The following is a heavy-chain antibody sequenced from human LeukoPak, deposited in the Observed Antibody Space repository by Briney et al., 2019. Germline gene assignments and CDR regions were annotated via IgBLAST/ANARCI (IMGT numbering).Heavy chain of an antibody. D-gene: IGHD3-10*01. CDR3: ARDRGQFDP. CDR2: ILPIFGTT. J-gene: IGHJ5*02. Sequence: SVKVSCKASGGSFSNYVISWVRQAPGQGLEWMGGILPIFGTTDYAQKFQGRVTITVDQYTNTAYMELSSLRFDETAVYYCARDRGQFDPWGQGTLVTVSS. V-gene: IGHV1-69*01. CDR1: GGSFSNYV.